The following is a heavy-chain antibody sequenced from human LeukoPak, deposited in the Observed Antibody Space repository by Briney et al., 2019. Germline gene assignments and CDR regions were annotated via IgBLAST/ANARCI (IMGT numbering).Heavy chain of an antibody. D-gene: IGHD6-13*01. Sequence: GGSLRLSCAASGFTVSSNYMNWVRQVPGKGLEWVSVIYSGGYTNYADSVKGRFTVSRDNSKNTLYLQMNSLRAEDTAVYYCARASTLGAAGQLDYWGQGTLVTVSS. CDR1: GFTVSSNY. V-gene: IGHV3-66*01. CDR3: ARASTLGAAGQLDY. J-gene: IGHJ4*02. CDR2: IYSGGYT.